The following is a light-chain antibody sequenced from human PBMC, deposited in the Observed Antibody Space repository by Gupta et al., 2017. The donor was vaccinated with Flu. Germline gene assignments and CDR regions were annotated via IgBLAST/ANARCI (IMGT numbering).Light chain of an antibody. CDR2: EVS. CDR3: CSYAGSSTL. V-gene: IGLV2-23*02. J-gene: IGLJ3*02. Sequence: QSITISCTGTSSDVGSDNLVSWYQQHPGKAPKLMIYEVSKRPSGVSNRFSGSKSGNTASLTISGLQAEDEADYYCCSYAGSSTLFGGGTKLTVL. CDR1: SSDVGSDNL.